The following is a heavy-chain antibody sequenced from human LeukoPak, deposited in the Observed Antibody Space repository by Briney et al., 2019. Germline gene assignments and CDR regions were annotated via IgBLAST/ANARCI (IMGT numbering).Heavy chain of an antibody. CDR2: INPNSGGT. J-gene: IGHJ4*02. V-gene: IGHV1-2*02. CDR1: GFTFTAYH. CDR3: ARDRVYYYDTSGRSYFDY. Sequence: ASVKVSCKASGFTFTAYHMHWVRQAPGQGLEWMGWINPNSGGTNYAQKFQGRVTMTRDTSISTVYMELSRLRSDDTAIYYCARDRVYYYDTSGRSYFDYWGQGTLVTVSS. D-gene: IGHD3-22*01.